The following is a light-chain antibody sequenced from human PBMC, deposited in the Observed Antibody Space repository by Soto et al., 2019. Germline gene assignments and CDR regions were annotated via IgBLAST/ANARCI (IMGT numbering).Light chain of an antibody. CDR3: SSYTTSSTLWV. CDR2: EVT. Sequence: QSVLTQPASVSGSPGQSITISFTGASSYVGAYYYVSWYQHYPGKAPKLMIYEVTNRPSGVSNRFSGSKSGNTASLTISGLQAKDEADYYCSSYTTSSTLWVFGTGTKVTVL. J-gene: IGLJ1*01. CDR1: SSYVGAYYY. V-gene: IGLV2-14*01.